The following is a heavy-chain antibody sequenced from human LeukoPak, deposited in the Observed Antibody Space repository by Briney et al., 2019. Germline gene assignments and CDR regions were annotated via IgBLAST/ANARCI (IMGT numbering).Heavy chain of an antibody. V-gene: IGHV3-30-3*01. Sequence: PGGSLRLSCAASGFTFSSYAMHWVRQAPGKGLEWVAVISYDGSNKYYADSVKGRFTISRDNSKNTLYLQMNSLRAEGTAVYYCARDSRDPQLFFDYWGQGTLVTVSS. D-gene: IGHD1-1*01. CDR2: ISYDGSNK. CDR3: ARDSRDPQLFFDY. CDR1: GFTFSSYA. J-gene: IGHJ4*02.